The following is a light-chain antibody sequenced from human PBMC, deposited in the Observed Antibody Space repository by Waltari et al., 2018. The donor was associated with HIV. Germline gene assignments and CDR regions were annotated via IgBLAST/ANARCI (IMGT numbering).Light chain of an antibody. V-gene: IGLV2-23*02. CDR2: EVS. CDR3: SSYAGSSTFVI. CDR1: SSAVGSYKP. Sequence: QSALTQPASVSGSPGQSITIPCTGSSSAVGSYKPVSWYQQHPGKAPRLIIYEVSKRPSGVSNRYSASKSGKTASLTVSGLRAEDEADYYCSSYAGSSTFVIFGGGTKLTVL. J-gene: IGLJ2*01.